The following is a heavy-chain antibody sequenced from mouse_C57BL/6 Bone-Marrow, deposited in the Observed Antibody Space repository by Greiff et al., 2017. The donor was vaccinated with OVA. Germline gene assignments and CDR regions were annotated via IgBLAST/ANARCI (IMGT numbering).Heavy chain of an antibody. CDR1: GYTFTDYY. V-gene: IGHV1-26*01. CDR2: INPNNGGT. Sequence: EVQLQQSGPELVKPGASVKISCKASGYTFTDYYMNWVKQSHGKSLEWIGDINPNNGGTSYNQKFKGKATLTVDKSSSTAYMELRSLTSEDSAVYYCARLLRSPYLDYWGQGTTLTVSS. CDR3: ARLLRSPYLDY. J-gene: IGHJ2*01. D-gene: IGHD1-1*01.